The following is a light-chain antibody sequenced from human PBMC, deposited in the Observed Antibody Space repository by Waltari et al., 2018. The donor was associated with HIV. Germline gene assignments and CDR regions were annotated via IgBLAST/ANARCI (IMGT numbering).Light chain of an antibody. J-gene: IGLJ2*01. CDR3: SSYTSSSTVV. CDR2: EVS. V-gene: IGLV2-18*02. Sequence: QSALTQPPSVSGSPGQSVTISCTGTSSDVGSYTRVSWYQQPPGTAPKLMIYEVSNRPSGCPDRFSGSKAGNTASLTISGLQAEDEADYYCSSYTSSSTVVFGGGTKLTVL. CDR1: SSDVGSYTR.